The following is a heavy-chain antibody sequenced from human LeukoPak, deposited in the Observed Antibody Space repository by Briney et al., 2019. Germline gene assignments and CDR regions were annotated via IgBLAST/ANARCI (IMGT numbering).Heavy chain of an antibody. V-gene: IGHV3-23*01. CDR2: ISGSGGTT. CDR3: AKGVGGIYYYYYMDV. Sequence: GGSLTLSCAASGFAFSSSAMSWVRQAPGKGLEWVSAISGSGGTTYYADSVKGRFTISRDNSKSTLYLHMNSLRAEDTAVYYCAKGVGGIYYYYYMDVWGKGTTFTVSS. J-gene: IGHJ6*03. CDR1: GFAFSSSA. D-gene: IGHD3-16*01.